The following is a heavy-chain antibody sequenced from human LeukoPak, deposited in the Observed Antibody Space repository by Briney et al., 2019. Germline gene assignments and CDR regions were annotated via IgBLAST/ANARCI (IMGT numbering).Heavy chain of an antibody. Sequence: GGSLRLSCAASGFTFSSYAMTWVRQAPGKGLEWVSAISGSGGSTYYADSVKGRFTISRDDSDNTLSLQMNSLRADDTAVYYCARGAPYYDFWSGYFPLDYWGQGTLVTVSS. CDR2: ISGSGGST. CDR1: GFTFSSYA. D-gene: IGHD3-3*01. CDR3: ARGAPYYDFWSGYFPLDY. V-gene: IGHV3-23*01. J-gene: IGHJ4*02.